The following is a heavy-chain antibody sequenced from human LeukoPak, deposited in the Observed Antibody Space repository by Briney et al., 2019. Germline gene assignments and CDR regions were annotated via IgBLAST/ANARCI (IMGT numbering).Heavy chain of an antibody. Sequence: PSETLSLTCTVSGGSISSYYWSWIRQPPGKGLEWIGYIYYSGSTNYNPSLKSRVTISVDTSKNQFSLKLSSVTAADTAVYYCARQYCSGGSCWRAFDYWGQGTLVTVSS. J-gene: IGHJ4*02. V-gene: IGHV4-59*08. CDR3: ARQYCSGGSCWRAFDY. CDR2: IYYSGST. CDR1: GGSISSYY. D-gene: IGHD2-15*01.